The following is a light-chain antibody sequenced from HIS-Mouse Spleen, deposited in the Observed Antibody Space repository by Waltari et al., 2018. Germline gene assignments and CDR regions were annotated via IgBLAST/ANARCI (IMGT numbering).Light chain of an antibody. J-gene: IGLJ3*02. CDR1: SSNIGSNY. V-gene: IGLV1-47*01. CDR3: AAWDDSLSGPV. CDR2: RNK. Sequence: QSVLTQPPSASGTPGQRVTISCSGSSSNIGSNYVYWYQQLPGTAPKLLIYRNKQWPSGVPDRFSGSKSGTSASLAISGLRSEDEADYYCAAWDDSLSGPVFGGGTKLTVL.